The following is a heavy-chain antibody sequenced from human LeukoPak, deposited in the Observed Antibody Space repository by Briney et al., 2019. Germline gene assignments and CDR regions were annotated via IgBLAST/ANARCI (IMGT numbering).Heavy chain of an antibody. J-gene: IGHJ5*02. V-gene: IGHV1-2*02. D-gene: IGHD2-2*01. CDR3: ARVLVPAAMIWFDP. CDR2: INPNSGGT. Sequence: ASVKVSCKASGYTFTGYYMHWVRQAPGQGLEWMGWINPNSGGTNYAQKFQGRVTMTRDTSISTAYMELSRLRSDDTAVYYCARVLVPAAMIWFDPWGQGTLVTVSS. CDR1: GYTFTGYY.